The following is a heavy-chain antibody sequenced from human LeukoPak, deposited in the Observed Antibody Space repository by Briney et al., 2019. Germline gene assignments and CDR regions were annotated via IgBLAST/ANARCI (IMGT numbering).Heavy chain of an antibody. CDR1: GGSVSSGSYY. CDR3: ANPARDFADSGAITW. J-gene: IGHJ4*02. D-gene: IGHD4-17*01. Sequence: SETLSLTCTVSGGSVSSGSYYWSWIRQPPGTGLEWIGEINHSGITNYNPSLKSRVTISADTSKNQFSLKLTSVTAADTAVYYCANPARDFADSGAITWWGQGTLVTVSS. V-gene: IGHV4-61*01. CDR2: INHSGIT.